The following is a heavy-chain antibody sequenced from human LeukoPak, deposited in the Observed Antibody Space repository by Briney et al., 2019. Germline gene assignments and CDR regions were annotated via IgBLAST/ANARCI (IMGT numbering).Heavy chain of an antibody. Sequence: ASVKVSCKASGYTFTSYGISWVRQAPGQGLEWMGWNSAYNGNTNYAQKLQGRVTMTTDTSTSTAYMELRSLRSDDTAVYYCARAGGDYGDYYHYYYYMDVWGSGTTVTVSS. J-gene: IGHJ6*03. CDR1: GYTFTSYG. V-gene: IGHV1-18*01. D-gene: IGHD4-17*01. CDR2: NSAYNGNT. CDR3: ARAGGDYGDYYHYYYYMDV.